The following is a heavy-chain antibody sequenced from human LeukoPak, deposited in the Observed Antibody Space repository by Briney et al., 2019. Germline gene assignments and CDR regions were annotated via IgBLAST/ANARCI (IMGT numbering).Heavy chain of an antibody. D-gene: IGHD3-9*01. CDR1: GGSFSGYY. V-gene: IGHV4-34*01. Sequence: SETLSLTCAVYGGSFSGYYWSWIRQPPGKGLEWIGEINHSGSTNYNPSPKSRVTISVDTSKNQFSLKLSSVTAADTAVYYCARDRDFDWLRNWFDPWGQGTLVTVSS. CDR2: INHSGST. CDR3: ARDRDFDWLRNWFDP. J-gene: IGHJ5*02.